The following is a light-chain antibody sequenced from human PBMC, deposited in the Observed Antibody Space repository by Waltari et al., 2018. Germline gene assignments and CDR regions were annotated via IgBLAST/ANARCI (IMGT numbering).Light chain of an antibody. V-gene: IGKV4-1*01. CDR1: QSLLYSYTNKNY. CDR2: WAS. CDR3: QQYYSTPVT. Sequence: DIVMTQSPDSLTVSLGERATINCKSTQSLLYSYTNKNYLSWYQQKPGQSPKLFIYWASTRDSGVPDRFSGSGSGTDFTLTISSLQAEDVAVYYCQQYYSTPVTFGQGTKVEMK. J-gene: IGKJ1*01.